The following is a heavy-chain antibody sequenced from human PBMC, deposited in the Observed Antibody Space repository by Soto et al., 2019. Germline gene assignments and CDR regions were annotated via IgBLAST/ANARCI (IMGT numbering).Heavy chain of an antibody. J-gene: IGHJ4*02. CDR2: IYYSGST. V-gene: IGHV4-59*04. Sequence: SETLSLTCTISGGSISSYYWSWLRQPPGKGLEWIGYIYYSGSTYYNPSLKSRVTISVDTSKNQFSLKLSSVTAADTAVYYCALFDIFFDTPDFVDYWGQGTMVTVSS. CDR1: GGSISSYY. D-gene: IGHD3-9*01. CDR3: ALFDIFFDTPDFVDY.